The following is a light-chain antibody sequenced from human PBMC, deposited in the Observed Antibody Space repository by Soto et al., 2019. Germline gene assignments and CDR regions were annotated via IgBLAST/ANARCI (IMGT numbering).Light chain of an antibody. CDR3: CSYAGRKDHV. Sequence: QSVLTQPPSASGSPGQSVSISCTGTNNDMSPYHFVSWYQQHPGKAPKLIIYEVNKRPSGVPDRFSGSKSGNTASLTVSGLQTEDEADYYCCSYAGRKDHVFGTGTKVTVL. CDR2: EVN. V-gene: IGLV2-8*01. CDR1: NNDMSPYHF. J-gene: IGLJ1*01.